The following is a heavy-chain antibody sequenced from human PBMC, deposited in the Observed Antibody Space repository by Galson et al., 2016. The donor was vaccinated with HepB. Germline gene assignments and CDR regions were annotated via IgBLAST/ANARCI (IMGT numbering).Heavy chain of an antibody. CDR1: GYTFSTYE. CDR2: ISANNGNT. Sequence: SVKVSCKASGYTFSTYEINWVRQAPGQGLEWMGWISANNGNTHYAQKLQGRVTMTTDTSTSSVYMELRSLRSDDTAVYYCARGYYDFWSGYYNHYFLASWGQGTLVTVSS. CDR3: ARGYYDFWSGYYNHYFLAS. D-gene: IGHD3-3*01. J-gene: IGHJ4*02. V-gene: IGHV1-18*01.